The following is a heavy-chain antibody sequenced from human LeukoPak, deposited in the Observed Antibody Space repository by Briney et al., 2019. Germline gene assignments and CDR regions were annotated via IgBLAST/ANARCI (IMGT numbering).Heavy chain of an antibody. Sequence: KFQGRVTITRDTSASTAYMELSSLRSEDTAVYYCATGIAVAGTPPSDYFDYWGQGTLVTVSS. V-gene: IGHV1-3*01. D-gene: IGHD6-19*01. J-gene: IGHJ4*02. CDR3: ATGIAVAGTPPSDYFDY.